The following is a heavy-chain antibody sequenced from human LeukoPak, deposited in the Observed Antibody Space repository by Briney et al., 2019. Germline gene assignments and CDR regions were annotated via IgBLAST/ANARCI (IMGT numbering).Heavy chain of an antibody. Sequence: GGSLRLSCAASGFTFSSYEMNWVRQAPGKGLEWVSYISSSGSTIYYADSVKGRFTISRDNAKNSLYLQMNSLRVEDTAVYYCARGLAAAGALAAYWGQGTLVTVSS. CDR2: ISSSGSTI. D-gene: IGHD6-13*01. CDR1: GFTFSSYE. J-gene: IGHJ4*02. V-gene: IGHV3-48*03. CDR3: ARGLAAAGALAAY.